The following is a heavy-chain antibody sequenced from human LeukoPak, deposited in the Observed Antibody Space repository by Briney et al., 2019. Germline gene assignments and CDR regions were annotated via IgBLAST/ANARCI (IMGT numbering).Heavy chain of an antibody. V-gene: IGHV4-39*01. D-gene: IGHD1-14*01. CDR3: ARQPEPGTFDI. J-gene: IGHJ3*02. Sequence: PSETLSLTCTVSGGSISSSSYYWGWIRQPPGKGLEWIGSIYYSGSTYYNPSLKSRVTISVDTSKNQFSLKLSSVTAADTAVYYCARQPEPGTFDIWGQGTMVTVSS. CDR2: IYYSGST. CDR1: GGSISSSSYY.